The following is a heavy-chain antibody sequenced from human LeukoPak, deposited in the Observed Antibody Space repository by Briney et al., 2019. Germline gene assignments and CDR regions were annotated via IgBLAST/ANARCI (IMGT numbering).Heavy chain of an antibody. Sequence: ASVKVSCKASGYTFTSYGISWVRQAPGQGLEWMGWISAYNGNTNYAQKLQGRVTMTTDTSTSTAYMELRSLRSDDTAVYYCARGTRGYDFWSSYYYGMDVWGQGTTVTVSS. V-gene: IGHV1-18*01. CDR1: GYTFTSYG. J-gene: IGHJ6*02. D-gene: IGHD3-3*01. CDR2: ISAYNGNT. CDR3: ARGTRGYDFWSSYYYGMDV.